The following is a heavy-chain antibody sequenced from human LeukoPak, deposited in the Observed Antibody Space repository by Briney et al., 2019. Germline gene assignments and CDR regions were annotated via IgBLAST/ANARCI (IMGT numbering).Heavy chain of an antibody. CDR3: ACSSGGTCYGGWFDP. Sequence: KPSETLSLTCAVSGYSISSGYYWGWIRQPPGKGLESIGSIYHTGSTYYNPSLKSRVTISVDTSKNQFSLKLSSVTAADTAVYYCACSSGGTCYGGWFDPWGQGTPVTVSS. D-gene: IGHD2-15*01. J-gene: IGHJ5*02. V-gene: IGHV4-38-2*01. CDR1: GYSISSGYY. CDR2: IYHTGST.